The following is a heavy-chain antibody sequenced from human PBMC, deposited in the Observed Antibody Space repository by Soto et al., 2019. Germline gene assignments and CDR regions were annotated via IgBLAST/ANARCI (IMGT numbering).Heavy chain of an antibody. D-gene: IGHD3-16*02. CDR2: FDPEDGET. J-gene: IGHJ5*02. CDR3: ATVVPYYDYVWGSYRISGWRWFDP. V-gene: IGHV1-24*01. CDR1: GYTLTELS. Sequence: ASVKVSCKVSGYTLTELSMHWVRQAPGKGLEWMGGFDPEDGETIYAQKFQGRVTMTEDTSTDTAYMELSSLRSEDTAVYYCATVVPYYDYVWGSYRISGWRWFDPWGQGTLVTVSS.